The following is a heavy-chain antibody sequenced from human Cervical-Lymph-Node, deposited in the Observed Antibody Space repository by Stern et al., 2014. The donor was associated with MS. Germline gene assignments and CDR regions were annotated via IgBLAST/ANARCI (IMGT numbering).Heavy chain of an antibody. CDR3: AKQYFDSSGYSYYYGMDV. V-gene: IGHV3-23*04. D-gene: IGHD3-22*01. J-gene: IGHJ6*02. Sequence: VQLVESGGDLVQPGGSLRLSCAASGFTFNKYAMNWVRQAPGQGLEWVSTISGSGSRIYYADSVKGRFTISRDNSENTLYLQMHSLRAEDTAIYYCAKQYFDSSGYSYYYGMDVWGQGTTVTVSS. CDR1: GFTFNKYA. CDR2: ISGSGSRI.